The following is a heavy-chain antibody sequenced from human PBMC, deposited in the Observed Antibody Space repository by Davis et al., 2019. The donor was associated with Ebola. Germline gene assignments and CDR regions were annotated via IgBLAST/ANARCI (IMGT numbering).Heavy chain of an antibody. CDR2: ISYDGSNK. CDR1: GFTFNSYW. J-gene: IGHJ5*02. CDR3: ARGGAYGYAFDN. D-gene: IGHD5-12*01. Sequence: GESLKISCAASGFTFNSYWMTWVRQAPGKGLEWVAVISYDGSNKYYADSVKGRFTISRDNSKNTLYLQMNSLRTEDTGVYYCARGGAYGYAFDNWGQGTLVTVSS. V-gene: IGHV3-30-3*01.